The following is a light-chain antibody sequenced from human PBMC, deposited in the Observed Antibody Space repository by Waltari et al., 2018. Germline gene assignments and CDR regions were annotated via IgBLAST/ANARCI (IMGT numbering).Light chain of an antibody. Sequence: DIQMTQSPSSVSASVGDRVTITCRASQGITYLAWYQQKPGKAPKLLIYAASSLQNGVPSRFSGSGSWTDFTLTIGSLQPEDFATDYCQQADTYPLTFGGGTKVEIK. J-gene: IGKJ4*01. CDR2: AAS. CDR3: QQADTYPLT. V-gene: IGKV1D-12*01. CDR1: QGITY.